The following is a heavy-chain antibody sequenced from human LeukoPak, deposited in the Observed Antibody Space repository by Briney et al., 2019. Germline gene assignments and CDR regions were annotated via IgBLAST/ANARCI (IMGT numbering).Heavy chain of an antibody. Sequence: GGSLRLSCAASGFTFSSYEMNWVRQAPGKGLEWVSYISSSGSTIYYADSVKGRFTISRDNAKNSLYLQMNSLRAEDTAGYYCARVWYSSGWYEDYYMDVWGKGTTVTISS. CDR1: GFTFSSYE. CDR3: ARVWYSSGWYEDYYMDV. CDR2: ISSSGSTI. J-gene: IGHJ6*03. D-gene: IGHD6-19*01. V-gene: IGHV3-48*03.